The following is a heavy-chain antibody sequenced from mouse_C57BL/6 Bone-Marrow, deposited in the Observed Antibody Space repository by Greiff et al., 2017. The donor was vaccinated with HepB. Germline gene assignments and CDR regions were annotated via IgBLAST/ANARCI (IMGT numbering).Heavy chain of an antibody. D-gene: IGHD2-3*01. CDR2: ISSGSSTI. CDR3: ARDGYQSYYFDY. J-gene: IGHJ2*01. V-gene: IGHV5-17*01. Sequence: EVKLMESGGGLVKPGGSLKLSCAASGFTFSDYGMHWVRQAPEKGLEWVAYISSGSSTIYYADTVKGRFTISRDNAKNTLFLQMTSLRSEDTAMYYCARDGYQSYYFDYWGQGTTLTVSS. CDR1: GFTFSDYG.